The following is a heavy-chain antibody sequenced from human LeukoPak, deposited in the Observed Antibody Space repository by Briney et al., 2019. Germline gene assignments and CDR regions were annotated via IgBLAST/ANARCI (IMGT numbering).Heavy chain of an antibody. J-gene: IGHJ4*02. CDR1: GGTFSSYA. Sequence: ASVKVSCKASGGTFSSYAISWVRQAPGQGLEWMGGIIPIFGTANYAQKFQGRVTIAADESTSTAYMELSSLRSEDTAVYYCARGDSSGYYYFDYWGQGTLVTVSS. V-gene: IGHV1-69*13. D-gene: IGHD3-22*01. CDR3: ARGDSSGYYYFDY. CDR2: IIPIFGTA.